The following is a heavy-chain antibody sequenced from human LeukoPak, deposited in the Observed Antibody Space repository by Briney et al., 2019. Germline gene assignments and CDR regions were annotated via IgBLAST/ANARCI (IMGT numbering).Heavy chain of an antibody. J-gene: IGHJ4*02. CDR2: IYYSGAI. D-gene: IGHD5-24*01. CDR3: ARVRDGYYPHMDY. CDR1: DVSIRSYN. V-gene: IGHV4-59*01. Sequence: PSQTLSLTCSVSDVSIRSYNWSGSRQPPGKGLGWGGHIYYSGAIKNNPPPKSRVTTSVEVPNSQSSPSRRAVTAADPALYYRARVRDGYYPHMDYWAQGTIVTVSS.